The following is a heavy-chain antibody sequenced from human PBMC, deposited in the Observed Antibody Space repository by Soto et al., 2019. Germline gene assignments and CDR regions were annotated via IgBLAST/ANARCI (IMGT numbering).Heavy chain of an antibody. CDR1: GYSISSGYY. CDR2: IYHSGST. J-gene: IGHJ5*02. Sequence: SETLSLTCAVSGYSISSGYYWGWIRQAPGKGLEWIASIYHSGSTYYNPSLKSRVTISVDTSKNQFSLKLTSVTAADTAVYYCARGAVTVTPGWFDPWGQGIMVTVSS. D-gene: IGHD4-17*01. CDR3: ARGAVTVTPGWFDP. V-gene: IGHV4-38-2*01.